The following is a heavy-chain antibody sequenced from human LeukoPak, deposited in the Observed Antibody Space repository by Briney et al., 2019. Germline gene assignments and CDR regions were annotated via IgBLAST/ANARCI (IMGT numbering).Heavy chain of an antibody. D-gene: IGHD6-19*01. V-gene: IGHV3-74*01. J-gene: IGHJ4*02. CDR1: GFTFSKYW. CDR2: INTDGTVT. CDR3: ATKQWLAPPPDS. Sequence: VGSLRLSCAASGFTFSKYWMLWVRQAPGKGLESVSRINTDGTVTTYADSVKGRFTVSRDNADNTMFLQMNSVRDEDTAVYYCATKQWLAPPPDSWGQGTPVTVSS.